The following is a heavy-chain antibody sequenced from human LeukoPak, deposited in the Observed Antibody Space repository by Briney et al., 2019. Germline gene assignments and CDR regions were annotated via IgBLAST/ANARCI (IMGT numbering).Heavy chain of an antibody. J-gene: IGHJ4*02. CDR3: ARGPYGDYGDCFDY. V-gene: IGHV3-7*01. Sequence: GGSLRLSCAASGFTFSSYWMSWVRHAPGKGLERVANIKHDGSEKYYVDSVKDRFTISRDNAEKSLYLQMNGLRAEDTAVYYCARGPYGDYGDCFDYWGQGTLVTVSS. CDR2: IKHDGSEK. CDR1: GFTFSSYW. D-gene: IGHD4-17*01.